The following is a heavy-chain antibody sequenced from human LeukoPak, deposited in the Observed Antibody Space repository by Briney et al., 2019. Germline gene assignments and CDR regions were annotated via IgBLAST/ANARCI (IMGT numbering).Heavy chain of an antibody. V-gene: IGHV1-69*04. D-gene: IGHD6-19*01. CDR1: GGTFSCYA. J-gene: IGHJ5*02. CDR2: IIPILGIA. CDR3: ARGQWLVPSGNWFDP. Sequence: SVKVSCKASGGTFSCYAISWVRQAPGQGLEWMGRIIPILGIANYAQKFQGRVTITADKSTSTAYMELSSLRSEDTAVYYCARGQWLVPSGNWFDPWGQGTLVTVSS.